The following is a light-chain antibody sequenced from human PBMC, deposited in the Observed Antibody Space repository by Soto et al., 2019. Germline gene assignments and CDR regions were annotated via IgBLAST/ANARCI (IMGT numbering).Light chain of an antibody. V-gene: IGLV1-40*01. CDR1: SSNIGAGYD. CDR3: QSHDSSLHASV. Sequence: QLVLTQPPSVSGAPGQRVTISCTGSSSNIGAGYDVHWYLQLPGTAPKLLIYGNTNRPSGVPDRFSGSKSGSSASLAITGLQAEDEADYYCQSHDSSLHASVFGTGTKLTV. J-gene: IGLJ1*01. CDR2: GNT.